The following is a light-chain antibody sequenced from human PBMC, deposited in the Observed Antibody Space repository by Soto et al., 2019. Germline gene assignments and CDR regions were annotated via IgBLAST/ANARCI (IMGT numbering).Light chain of an antibody. CDR1: SSDVGGYNY. CDR3: SSYTSSSTLEV. V-gene: IGLV2-14*01. Sequence: QSVLTQPASVSGSPGQSITISCTGTSSDVGGYNYVSWYQQHPGKAPKLMIFDVTYRPSGVSNRFSGSKSGNTASLTTSGLQPEDEADYYCSSYTSSSTLEVFGGGTKLTVL. CDR2: DVT. J-gene: IGLJ2*01.